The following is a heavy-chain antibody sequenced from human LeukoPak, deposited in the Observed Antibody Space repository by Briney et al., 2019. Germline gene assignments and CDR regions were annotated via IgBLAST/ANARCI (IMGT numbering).Heavy chain of an antibody. V-gene: IGHV1-69*13. D-gene: IGHD6-19*01. CDR2: IIPIFGTA. J-gene: IGHJ4*02. Sequence: SSVKVSCKASGGTFSSYAIRWVRQAPGQGREWMGGIIPIFGTANYAQKFQGRVTNTADESTSTAYMELSSLRCEDTAVYDCASSSSGWYAGFMKLDYWGQGTLVTVSS. CDR1: GGTFSSYA. CDR3: ASSSSGWYAGFMKLDY.